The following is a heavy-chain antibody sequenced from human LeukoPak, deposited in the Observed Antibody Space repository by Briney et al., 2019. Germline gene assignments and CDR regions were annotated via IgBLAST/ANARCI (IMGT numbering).Heavy chain of an antibody. CDR1: GGTFSSYA. J-gene: IGHJ5*02. Sequence: VASVKVSCKASGGTFSSYAISWVRQAPGQGLEWMGGIIPIFGTANYAQKFQSRVTITTDESTSTAYMELSSLRFEDTAVYYCGRGGSNWFDPWGQGTLVTVSS. CDR2: IIPIFGTA. CDR3: GRGGSNWFDP. V-gene: IGHV1-69*05. D-gene: IGHD3-16*01.